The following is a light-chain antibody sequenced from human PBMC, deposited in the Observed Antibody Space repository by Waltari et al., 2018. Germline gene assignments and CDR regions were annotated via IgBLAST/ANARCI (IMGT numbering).Light chain of an antibody. Sequence: SSELTQPPSVSVSPGQTARSTCSGDALPKQYAYWYQQKPGQAPVLVIYKDSERPSGIPERFSGSSSGTTVTLTISGVQAEDEADYYCQSADSSGTYYVFGTGTKVTVL. CDR1: ALPKQY. V-gene: IGLV3-25*03. CDR2: KDS. CDR3: QSADSSGTYYV. J-gene: IGLJ1*01.